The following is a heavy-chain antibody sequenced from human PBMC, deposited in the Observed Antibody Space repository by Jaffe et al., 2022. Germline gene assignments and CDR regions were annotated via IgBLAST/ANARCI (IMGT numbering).Heavy chain of an antibody. CDR2: ISYDGSNK. CDR3: AKEGQRVLGSYYDFWSGTCYFDY. J-gene: IGHJ4*02. V-gene: IGHV3-30*18. CDR1: GFTFSSYG. D-gene: IGHD3-3*01. Sequence: QVQLVESGGGVVQPGRSLRLSCAASGFTFSSYGMHWVRQAPGKGLEWVAVISYDGSNKYYADSVKGRFTISRDNSKNTLYLQMNSLRAEDTAVYYCAKEGQRVLGSYYDFWSGTCYFDYWGQGTLVTVSS.